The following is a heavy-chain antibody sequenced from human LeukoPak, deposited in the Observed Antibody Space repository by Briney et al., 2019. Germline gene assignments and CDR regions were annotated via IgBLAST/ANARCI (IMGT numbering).Heavy chain of an antibody. CDR2: TYYRSKWFN. CDR1: GDSVSSNSGA. D-gene: IGHD3-3*01. V-gene: IGHV6-1*01. CDR3: TRFNSNTKWFDP. J-gene: IGHJ5*02. Sequence: SQTLSLTCAISGDSVSSNSGAWNWIRQSPSRGLEWLGRTYYRSKWFNDYAVSVQSRITINPDTSKNQFSLQLNSVTAEDTAVYYCTRFNSNTKWFDPWGQGTLVTVSS.